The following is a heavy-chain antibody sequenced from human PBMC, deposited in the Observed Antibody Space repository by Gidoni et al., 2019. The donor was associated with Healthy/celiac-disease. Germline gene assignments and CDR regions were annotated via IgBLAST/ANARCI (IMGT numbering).Heavy chain of an antibody. D-gene: IGHD2-15*01. CDR2: ISSSSSDT. CDR1: GSIFSVYY. J-gene: IGHJ4*02. Sequence: QVQLVESGGGLVKLGGSLSLCCAASGSIFSVYYTGWIRLAPGKGLGWVSFISSSSSDTNDADSVKGRFTIARDNAKNSLYLQMNSLRAEDTAVYYCARDTHSRGLPATLHFDYWGQGTLVTVSS. CDR3: ARDTHSRGLPATLHFDY. V-gene: IGHV3-11*05.